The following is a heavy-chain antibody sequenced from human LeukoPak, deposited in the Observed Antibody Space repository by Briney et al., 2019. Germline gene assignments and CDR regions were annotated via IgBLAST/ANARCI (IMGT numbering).Heavy chain of an antibody. CDR3: AREITIFGVSGAFDI. Sequence: SETLSLTCTVSGGSLTNYYWSWIRQPPGKGLEWIGYIYYSGSTNYNPSLKSRVTISVDTSKNQFSLKLSSVTAADTAVYYCAREITIFGVSGAFDIWGQGTMVTVSS. CDR2: IYYSGST. CDR1: GGSLTNYY. V-gene: IGHV4-59*01. J-gene: IGHJ3*02. D-gene: IGHD3-3*01.